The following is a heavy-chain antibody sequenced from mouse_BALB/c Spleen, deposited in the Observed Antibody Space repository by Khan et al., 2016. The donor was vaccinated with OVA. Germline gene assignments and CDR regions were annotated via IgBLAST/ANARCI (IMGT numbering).Heavy chain of an antibody. V-gene: IGHV1-7*01. Sequence: QVQLKQSGAELAKPGASVKMSCKASGYTFINYWILWVKQRPGQGLEWIGYINPSTAYTEYNQNFKDKATLTADKSSRTAYMQLSSLTSEDSAVYYCARRGQRWDFDYWGQGTTLTVSS. CDR3: ARRGQRWDFDY. J-gene: IGHJ2*01. CDR1: GYTFINYW. D-gene: IGHD1-1*01. CDR2: INPSTAYT.